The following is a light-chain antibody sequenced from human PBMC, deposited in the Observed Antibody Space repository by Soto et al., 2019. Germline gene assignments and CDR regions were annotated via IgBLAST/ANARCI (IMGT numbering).Light chain of an antibody. CDR2: RIP. Sequence: IVMTQTPLSSPVTLGQPASISCRSSQSLVHSDGNTYLSWFQQRPGQTPRLLIYRIPNRFSGVPDRFSGSGAGTDFTLQISRVEAEDVGVFYCMQATQYPYTFGQGTKLEIK. CDR3: MQATQYPYT. CDR1: QSLVHSDGNTY. J-gene: IGKJ2*01. V-gene: IGKV2-24*01.